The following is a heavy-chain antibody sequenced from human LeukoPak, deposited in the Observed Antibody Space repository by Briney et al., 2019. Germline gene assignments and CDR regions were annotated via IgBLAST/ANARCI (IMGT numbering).Heavy chain of an antibody. CDR2: ISSSSTI. CDR1: GFTFSSYS. V-gene: IGHV3-48*02. CDR3: ARDPNYSSSWYVSYYYYYMDV. D-gene: IGHD6-13*01. Sequence: GGSLRLSCAASGFTFSSYSMNWVRQAPGKGLEWVSYISSSSTIYYADSAKGRFTISRDNAKNSLYLQMNSLRDEDTAVYYCARDPNYSSSWYVSYYYYYMDVWGKGTTVTVSS. J-gene: IGHJ6*03.